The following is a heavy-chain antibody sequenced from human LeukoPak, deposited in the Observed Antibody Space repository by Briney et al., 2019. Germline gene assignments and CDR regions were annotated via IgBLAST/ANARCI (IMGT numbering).Heavy chain of an antibody. CDR1: GFTFSTYS. Sequence: GGSLRLSCAASGFTFSTYSMSWVRQAPGKGLEWVSSISSSSSYIYYADSVKGRFTISRDNSKNTLYLQMNSLRAEDTAVYYCARSGGAREHFDYWGQGTLVTVSS. CDR2: ISSSSSYI. V-gene: IGHV3-21*04. D-gene: IGHD4/OR15-4a*01. J-gene: IGHJ4*02. CDR3: ARSGGAREHFDY.